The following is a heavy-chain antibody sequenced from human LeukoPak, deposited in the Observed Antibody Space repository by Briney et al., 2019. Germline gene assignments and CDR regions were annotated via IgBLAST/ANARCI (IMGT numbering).Heavy chain of an antibody. Sequence: SETLSLTCAVYGGSFSGYYWSWIRQPPGKGLEWIGEINHGGSTNYNPSLKGRLTISVDTSKNQFSLKLSSVTAADTAVYYCAREGVYYDILAAYYRPYYFDFWGQGTLVTVYS. CDR1: GGSFSGYY. CDR2: INHGGST. D-gene: IGHD3-9*01. V-gene: IGHV4-34*01. CDR3: AREGVYYDILAAYYRPYYFDF. J-gene: IGHJ4*02.